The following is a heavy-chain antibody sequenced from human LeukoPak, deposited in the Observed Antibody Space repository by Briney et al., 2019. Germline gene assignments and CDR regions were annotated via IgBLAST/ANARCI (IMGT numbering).Heavy chain of an antibody. J-gene: IGHJ4*02. Sequence: ESGPTLVKPTQTLTLTCTFSGFSLSTSGVGVGWIRQPPGKALEWLALIYWNDDKRYSPSLKSRLTITKDTSKNQVVLTMTNMDPVDTATYYCARPKDYYDSSGYPNPFDYWDQGTLVTVSS. CDR2: IYWNDDK. CDR1: GFSLSTSGVG. D-gene: IGHD3-22*01. CDR3: ARPKDYYDSSGYPNPFDY. V-gene: IGHV2-5*01.